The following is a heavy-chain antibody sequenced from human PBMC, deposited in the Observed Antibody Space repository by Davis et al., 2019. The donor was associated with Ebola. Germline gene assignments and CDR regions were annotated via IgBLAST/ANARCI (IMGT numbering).Heavy chain of an antibody. CDR1: GGPMNDYY. V-gene: IGHV4-59*04. CDR2: FFHTGAT. Sequence: PGGSLRLSCTVSGGPMNDYYWSWIRQPPGKGLEWIASFFHTGATYYSPSLKSRVTMFVDTSKNQFSLNVYSVTATDTAIYYCATDILSQPRDWGQGTLVTVSS. CDR3: ATDILSQPRD. J-gene: IGHJ4*02.